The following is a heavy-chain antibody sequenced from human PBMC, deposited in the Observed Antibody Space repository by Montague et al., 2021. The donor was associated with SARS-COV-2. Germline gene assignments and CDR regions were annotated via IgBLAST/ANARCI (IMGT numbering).Heavy chain of an antibody. V-gene: IGHV4-34*01. CDR1: GGSFSGYY. D-gene: IGHD6-19*01. J-gene: IGHJ2*01. CDR2: MNLSGST. Sequence: SETLSLTCAVYGGSFSGYYCSWICQHPGKGLEWIGEMNLSGSTNYNPSLKRRVTISIDTSKNQFSLKLSSVAAADTAVYYCAGGSGWYKYWYFDLWGCGTRFPVSS. CDR3: AGGSGWYKYWYFDL.